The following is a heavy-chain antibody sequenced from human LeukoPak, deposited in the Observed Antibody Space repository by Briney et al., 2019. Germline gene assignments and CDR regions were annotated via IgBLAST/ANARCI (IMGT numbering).Heavy chain of an antibody. Sequence: SETLSLTCTVSGGSISSYYWSWIRQPPGKGLEWIGYIYYSGSTNYNPSLKSRVTISVDTSKNQFSLKLSSVTAADTAVYYCARTEYGSGSYIPFDYRGQGTLVTVSS. V-gene: IGHV4-59*08. J-gene: IGHJ4*02. D-gene: IGHD3-10*01. CDR1: GGSISSYY. CDR3: ARTEYGSGSYIPFDY. CDR2: IYYSGST.